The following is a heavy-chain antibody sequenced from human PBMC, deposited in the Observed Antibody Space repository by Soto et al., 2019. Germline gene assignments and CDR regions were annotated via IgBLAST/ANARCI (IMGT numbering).Heavy chain of an antibody. CDR2: IWYDGSNK. J-gene: IGHJ6*02. D-gene: IGHD3-3*01. Sequence: GGSLMLSCASPSVTFPSYVMQWVRQAPGKGLEWVAVIWYDGSNKYYADSVKGRFTISRDNSKNTLYLQMNSLRAEDTAVYYCARDVGFDYYYYGMDVWGQGT. CDR3: ARDVGFDYYYYGMDV. V-gene: IGHV3-33*01. CDR1: SVTFPSYV.